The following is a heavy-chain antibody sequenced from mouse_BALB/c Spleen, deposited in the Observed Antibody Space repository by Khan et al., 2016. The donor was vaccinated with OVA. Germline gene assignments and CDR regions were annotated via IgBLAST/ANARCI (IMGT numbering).Heavy chain of an antibody. D-gene: IGHD3-1*01. CDR3: ARGGAARATWDYFDY. CDR2: TYPGGGYT. CDR1: GYTFTNYW. J-gene: IGHJ2*01. Sequence: QVQLQQSGAELVRPGTSVKMSCKAAGYTFTNYWIGWVKQRPGHGLEWIGDTYPGGGYTNYNEKFKGKATLTADTSSSTAYMQLSGLTSEDSELYYGARGGAARATWDYFDYWGQGTTLTVSS. V-gene: IGHV1-63*02.